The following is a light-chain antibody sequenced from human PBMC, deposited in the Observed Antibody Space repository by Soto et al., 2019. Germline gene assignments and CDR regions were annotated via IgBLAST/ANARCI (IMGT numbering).Light chain of an antibody. V-gene: IGLV2-14*01. CDR3: SSYTTSSTLV. Sequence: QSVVTQPASVSGSPGQSITVSCTGTSSDVGGYNYVSWYQHHPGKAPKLIIYEVSNRPSGVSNRFSASKSGNTASLTISGLQAEDEADYYCSSYTTSSTLVFGKGTKVTVL. CDR2: EVS. J-gene: IGLJ2*01. CDR1: SSDVGGYNY.